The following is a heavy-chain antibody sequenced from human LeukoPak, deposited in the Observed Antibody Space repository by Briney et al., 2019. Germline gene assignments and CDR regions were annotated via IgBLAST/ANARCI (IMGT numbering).Heavy chain of an antibody. CDR1: GYSFTSYW. J-gene: IGHJ4*02. CDR2: IYPGDSDT. V-gene: IGHV5-51*01. D-gene: IGHD6-19*01. Sequence: GESLKISCKGSGYSFTSYWIGWVRQMPGKGLEWMGIIYPGDSDTRYSPSFQGQVTISADKSISTAYLQWSSLKASDTAMYYCARLKGSRLVEGPYYFDYWGQGTLVTVSS. CDR3: ARLKGSRLVEGPYYFDY.